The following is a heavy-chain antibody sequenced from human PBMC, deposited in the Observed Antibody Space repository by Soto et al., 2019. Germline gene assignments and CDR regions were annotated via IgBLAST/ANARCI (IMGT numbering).Heavy chain of an antibody. CDR1: GGSIRSHY. J-gene: IGHJ2*01. D-gene: IGHD6-13*01. CDR2: IYYSGIT. V-gene: IGHV4-59*08. CDR3: ARPRGIAPAVWYFDL. Sequence: QVQLQESGPGLVKPSETLSLTCTVSGGSIRSHYWGWIRQPPGRGLEWIGFIYYSGITDSNPSLKSRVTITLDTSKNQLSLRLSSVTAADTAVYYCARPRGIAPAVWYFDLWGRGTLVTVSS.